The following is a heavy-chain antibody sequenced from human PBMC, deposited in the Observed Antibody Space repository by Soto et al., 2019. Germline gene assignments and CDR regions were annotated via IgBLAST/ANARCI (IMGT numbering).Heavy chain of an antibody. CDR3: ARIFSSRAVVGNWFDP. J-gene: IGHJ5*02. Sequence: QLQLQESGPGLVKPSETLSLTCTVSGGSISSSSYYWGWIRQPPGKGLEWIGSIYYSGSTYYNPSLKSRVTISVDTSKNQFSLKLSSVTAADTAVYYCARIFSSRAVVGNWFDPWGQGTLVTVSS. CDR2: IYYSGST. CDR1: GGSISSSSYY. D-gene: IGHD2-15*01. V-gene: IGHV4-39*01.